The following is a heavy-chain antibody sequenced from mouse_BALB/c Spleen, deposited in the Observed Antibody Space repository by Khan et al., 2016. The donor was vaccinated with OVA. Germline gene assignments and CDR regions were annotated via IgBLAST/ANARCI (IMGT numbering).Heavy chain of an antibody. Sequence: VQLQQSGAELARPGASVKLSCKASGYTFTDYYINWVKQRTGQGLEWIGELTPGSGDIYYNEKFKGKATLTTDKSSSTAYMQLSSLTSEDSAVYFCARRNYSGYPFAYWGHGTLVTVSA. V-gene: IGHV1-77*01. CDR2: LTPGSGDI. CDR3: ARRNYSGYPFAY. CDR1: GYTFTDYY. D-gene: IGHD1-2*01. J-gene: IGHJ3*01.